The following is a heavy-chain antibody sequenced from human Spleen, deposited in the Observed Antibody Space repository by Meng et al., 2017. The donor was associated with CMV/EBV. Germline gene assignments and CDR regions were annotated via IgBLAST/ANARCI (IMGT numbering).Heavy chain of an antibody. CDR2: ISWNSGNI. D-gene: IGHD4-11*01. CDR1: GFNFDDYA. V-gene: IGHV3-9*01. CDR3: AKGPFSTTAYYFDH. Sequence: GGSLRLSCAVSGFNFDDYAMHWVRQAPGKGLEWVSGISWNSGNIAYADSVKGRFIISRDNAKNSLYLQMNSLRAGDTALYYCAKGPFSTTAYYFDHWGQGTLVTVSS. J-gene: IGHJ4*02.